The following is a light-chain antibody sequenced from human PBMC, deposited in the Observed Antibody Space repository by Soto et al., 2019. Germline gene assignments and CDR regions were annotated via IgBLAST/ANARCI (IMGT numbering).Light chain of an antibody. CDR2: GAS. CDR1: QSVSSN. J-gene: IGKJ2*01. CDR3: QQYYNWPPYT. Sequence: EIVMTQSPATLSVSPGERATLSCRASQSVSSNLAWYQQKPGQAPRLLMYGASTRATGIPARFSGSGSGTEFTLTISSLQSEDFAVYYCQQYYNWPPYTFGQGTKLEI. V-gene: IGKV3-15*01.